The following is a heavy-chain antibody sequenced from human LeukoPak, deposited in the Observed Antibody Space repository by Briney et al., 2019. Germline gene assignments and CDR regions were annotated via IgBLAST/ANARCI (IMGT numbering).Heavy chain of an antibody. CDR1: GFTFSSYS. CDR2: ISDTASHI. V-gene: IGHV3-21*01. J-gene: IGHJ4*02. D-gene: IGHD2-15*01. CDR3: AREDIRLHIEY. Sequence: GGSLRLSCSASGFTFSSYSMNWVRQAPGKGLEWVASISDTASHIYYADSVKGRFTISRDNSKNSLWLQMNSLRAEDTAVYFCAREDIRLHIEYWGQGSLVTVSS.